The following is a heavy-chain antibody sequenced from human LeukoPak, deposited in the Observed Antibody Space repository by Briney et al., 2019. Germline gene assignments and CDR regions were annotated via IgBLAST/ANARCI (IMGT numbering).Heavy chain of an antibody. CDR2: ISAYNGNT. J-gene: IGHJ6*03. Sequence: ASVKVSCKASGYTFTSYGISWVRQAPGQGLEWMGWISAYNGNTNYAQKLQGRVTMTTDTSTSTAYMELRSLRSDDTAVYYCARRRLTPGTYYYYYMDVWGKGTTVTVSS. CDR3: ARRRLTPGTYYYYYMDV. D-gene: IGHD1-14*01. V-gene: IGHV1-18*01. CDR1: GYTFTSYG.